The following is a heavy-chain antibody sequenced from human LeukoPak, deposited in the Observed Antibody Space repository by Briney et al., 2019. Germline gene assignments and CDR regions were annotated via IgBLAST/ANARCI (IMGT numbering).Heavy chain of an antibody. Sequence: ASVKVSCKASGYTFTGYCMHWVRQAPGQGLEWMGWINPNSGGTNYAQKFQGRVTMTRDTSISTAYMELSRLRSDDTAVYYCARDSPNDYGDYLGYWGQGTLVTVSS. CDR3: ARDSPNDYGDYLGY. CDR2: INPNSGGT. D-gene: IGHD4-17*01. V-gene: IGHV1-2*02. CDR1: GYTFTGYC. J-gene: IGHJ4*02.